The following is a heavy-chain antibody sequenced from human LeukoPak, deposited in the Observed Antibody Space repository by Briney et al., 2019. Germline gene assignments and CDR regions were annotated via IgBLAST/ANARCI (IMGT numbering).Heavy chain of an antibody. Sequence: PSETLSLTCAVYGGSFSGYYWSWIRQPPGKGLEWIGEINHSGSTNYNPSLKSRVTISVDTSKNQFSLKLSSVTAEDTAVYRRASPAQQWRWYYFDYWGQGTLVTVSS. J-gene: IGHJ4*02. CDR3: ASPAQQWRWYYFDY. CDR2: INHSGST. D-gene: IGHD6-19*01. V-gene: IGHV4-34*01. CDR1: GGSFSGYY.